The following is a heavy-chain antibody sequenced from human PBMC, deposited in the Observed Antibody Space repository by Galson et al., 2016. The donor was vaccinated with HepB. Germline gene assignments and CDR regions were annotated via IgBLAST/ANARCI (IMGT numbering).Heavy chain of an antibody. CDR2: ISVDGGGK. V-gene: IGHV3-30*19. CDR1: GFIFSSYG. Sequence: SLRLSCAASGFIFSSYGMLWVRQASGKGLEWVAAISVDGGGKYYADSVKGRFTVSRDNSKNIVYLQMNSVRVEDTAIYFCATAGGPSGRAGYLDYWGQGTLVTVSS. J-gene: IGHJ4*02. CDR3: ATAGGPSGRAGYLDY. D-gene: IGHD6-25*01.